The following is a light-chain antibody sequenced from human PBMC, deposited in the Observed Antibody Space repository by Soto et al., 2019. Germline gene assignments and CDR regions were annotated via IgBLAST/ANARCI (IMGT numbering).Light chain of an antibody. V-gene: IGKV3-11*01. CDR3: QQRSGWPRT. CDR2: DAS. CDR1: QSLTTY. Sequence: IVLTQSPATLSLSPGDRATLFCRASQSLTTYQMWYQQKPGQAPRLLIYDASNRATGIPARFTGSGSGTDFTLTISRLEPEDFAVYYCQQRSGWPRTFGQGTRLEMK. J-gene: IGKJ2*01.